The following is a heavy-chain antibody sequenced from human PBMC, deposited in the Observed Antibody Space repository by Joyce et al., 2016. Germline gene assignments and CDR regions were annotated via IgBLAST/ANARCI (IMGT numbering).Heavy chain of an antibody. Sequence: EVQLVQSGVEVKRPGESLKISCRCSGYSFASAWIAWVRQRPGEGLECWGVIYPGDSDSRYSPSFLGQVTISVDKSINTAYLQWSSLKASDTAMYYCARHGGGTGFSDFASWGQGTLVTVSS. J-gene: IGHJ4*02. CDR2: IYPGDSDS. D-gene: IGHD6-19*01. CDR3: ARHGGGTGFSDFAS. V-gene: IGHV5-51*01. CDR1: GYSFASAW.